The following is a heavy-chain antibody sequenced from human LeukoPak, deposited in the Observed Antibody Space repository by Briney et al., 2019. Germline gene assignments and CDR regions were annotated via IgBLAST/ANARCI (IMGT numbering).Heavy chain of an antibody. CDR2: ISSGGTTI. CDR1: GFTFRSYE. V-gene: IGHV3-48*03. J-gene: IGHJ4*02. CDR3: ARPSFVTGSYYPL. D-gene: IGHD1-26*01. Sequence: SGGSLRLSCLASGFTFRSYEMNWVRQGPGKGLEWVSYISSGGTTIYYADSVKGRFTISRDNAKNSLFLQMSSLRAEDTAVYYCARPSFVTGSYYPLWGQGTLVAVSS.